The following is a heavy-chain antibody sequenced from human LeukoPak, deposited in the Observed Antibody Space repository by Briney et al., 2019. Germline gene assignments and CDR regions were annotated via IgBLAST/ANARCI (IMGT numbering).Heavy chain of an antibody. Sequence: SETLSLTCTVSGGSISSGDYYWSWMRQPPGKGLEWIGYIYYSGSTYYNPSLKSRVTISVDTSKNQFSLKLGSVTAADTAVYYCARVNVSSWLLNAFDIWGQGTMVTVSS. CDR2: IYYSGST. D-gene: IGHD2-15*01. V-gene: IGHV4-30-4*08. CDR3: ARVNVSSWLLNAFDI. CDR1: GGSISSGDYY. J-gene: IGHJ3*02.